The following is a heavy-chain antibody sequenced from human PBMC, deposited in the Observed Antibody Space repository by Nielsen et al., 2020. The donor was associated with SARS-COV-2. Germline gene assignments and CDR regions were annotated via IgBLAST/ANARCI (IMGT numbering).Heavy chain of an antibody. CDR3: AKDYDFWSGSFDP. V-gene: IGHV3-23*01. CDR2: ISASGGST. J-gene: IGHJ5*02. Sequence: WIRQPPGKGLEWVSAISASGGSTYYADSVKGRFTISRDNSKNTLYLQMNSLRAEDTAIYYCAKDYDFWSGSFDPWGQGTLVTVSS. D-gene: IGHD3-3*01.